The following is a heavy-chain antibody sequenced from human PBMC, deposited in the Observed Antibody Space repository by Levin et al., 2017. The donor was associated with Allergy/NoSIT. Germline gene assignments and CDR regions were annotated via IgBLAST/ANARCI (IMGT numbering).Heavy chain of an antibody. CDR1: GFPFSTSS. CDR3: ARDGYDNSDYYSNDAFDI. D-gene: IGHD3-22*01. J-gene: IGHJ3*02. CDR2: ISSSSSTT. Sequence: LSLTCAASGFPFSTSSMSWVRQAPGKGLEWVSYISSSSSTTYYVDSVEGRFTISRDNAKNSLDLQMNSLRAEDTAVYYCARDGYDNSDYYSNDAFDIWGQGTMVTVSS. V-gene: IGHV3-48*01.